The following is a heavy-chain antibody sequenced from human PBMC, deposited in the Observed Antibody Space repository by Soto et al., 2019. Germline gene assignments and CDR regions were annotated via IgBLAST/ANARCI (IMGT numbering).Heavy chain of an antibody. D-gene: IGHD3-3*01. Sequence: EVQLLESGGGLIQPGGSLRLSCAASGFSFRTYAMGWVRQAPGKGLEWVSVMSNSGDLTYYADSVKGRFTISRDNYKNTLYLQMSSLRAEDTALYYCAKDKERGGYDSDFDSWGQGTLVTVSS. CDR1: GFSFRTYA. J-gene: IGHJ4*02. V-gene: IGHV3-23*01. CDR2: MSNSGDLT. CDR3: AKDKERGGYDSDFDS.